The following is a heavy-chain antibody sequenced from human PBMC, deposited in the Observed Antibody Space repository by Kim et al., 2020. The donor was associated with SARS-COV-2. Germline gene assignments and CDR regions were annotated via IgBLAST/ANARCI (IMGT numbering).Heavy chain of an antibody. CDR3: AKRSWMGYEGATWFDS. D-gene: IGHD3-3*01. CDR2: LSGNGDTS. CDR1: GFTFSSYS. Sequence: GGSLRLSCAASGFTFSSYSMSWVRQAPGKGLEWVSTLSGNGDTSFYASSVKGRFTISRDNSKNTVDLQMNSLRAEDTAIYYCAKRSWMGYEGATWFDSWG. V-gene: IGHV3-23*01. J-gene: IGHJ5*01.